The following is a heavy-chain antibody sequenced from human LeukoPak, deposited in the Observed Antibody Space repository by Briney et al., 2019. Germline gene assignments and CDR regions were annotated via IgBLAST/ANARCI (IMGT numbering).Heavy chain of an antibody. V-gene: IGHV3-21*01. CDR2: ISSDSIYI. Sequence: PGGSLRLSCAASGFTFSVYTVNWVRQAPGKGLEWVSSISSDSIYIYYADSLRGRFTISRDNAENSLYLQMNSLRAEDTAVYFCARGSMGNFDYWGQGTLVTASS. CDR1: GFTFSVYT. CDR3: ARGSMGNFDY. J-gene: IGHJ4*02. D-gene: IGHD7-27*01.